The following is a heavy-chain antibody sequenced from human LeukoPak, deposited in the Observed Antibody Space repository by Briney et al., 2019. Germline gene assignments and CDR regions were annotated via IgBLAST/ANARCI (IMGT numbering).Heavy chain of an antibody. D-gene: IGHD3-22*01. V-gene: IGHV1-8*03. Sequence: GASVKVSCKASGYTFTSYDINWVRQATGQGLEWMGWMNPNSGNTGYAQKFQGRVSITRNTSISTAYMELSSLRSEDTAVYYCAREYDSSGYSTRGVNYWGQGTLVTVSS. CDR2: MNPNSGNT. CDR3: AREYDSSGYSTRGVNY. CDR1: GYTFTSYD. J-gene: IGHJ4*02.